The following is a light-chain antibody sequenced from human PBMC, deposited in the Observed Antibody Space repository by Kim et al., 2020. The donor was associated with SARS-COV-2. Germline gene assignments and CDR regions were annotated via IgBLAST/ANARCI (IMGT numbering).Light chain of an antibody. CDR3: QQRSNWPPT. J-gene: IGKJ1*01. V-gene: IGKV3-11*01. CDR1: HSVNSY. Sequence: EIVLTQSPATLSLSPGERATLSCRASHSVNSYLVWYQQKPGQPPRLLIYDVSNRATGIPARFSGSGSGTDFTHTISSLEPEDFAVYYCQQRSNWPPTFGQGTKVDIK. CDR2: DVS.